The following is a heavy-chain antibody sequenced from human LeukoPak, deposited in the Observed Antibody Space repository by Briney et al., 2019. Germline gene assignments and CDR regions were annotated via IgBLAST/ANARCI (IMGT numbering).Heavy chain of an antibody. CDR2: ISSSGST. Sequence: LSXXCTVSGDSISSGDYYWSWIRQPAGKGLEWIGRISSSGSTNYNPSLKSRVTISVDTSKNQFSLKLSSVTAADTAVYFCARGPYSYDSSGAFDIWGQGTMVTVSS. CDR1: GDSISSGDYY. V-gene: IGHV4-61*02. D-gene: IGHD3-22*01. CDR3: ARGPYSYDSSGAFDI. J-gene: IGHJ3*02.